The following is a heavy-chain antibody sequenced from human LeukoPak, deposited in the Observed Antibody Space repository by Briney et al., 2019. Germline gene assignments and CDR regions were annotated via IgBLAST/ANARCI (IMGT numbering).Heavy chain of an antibody. J-gene: IGHJ4*02. V-gene: IGHV3-23*01. Sequence: GGSLRLSCAASGFTFSSYAMSWVRQAPGKGLEWVSAISGSGGSTYYADSVKGRFTISRDNSKNTLYLQMNSLRAEDTAVYYCAKWTNIVVVPAAKYYFDYWGQGTLVTVSS. D-gene: IGHD2-2*01. CDR3: AKWTNIVVVPAAKYYFDY. CDR1: GFTFSSYA. CDR2: ISGSGGST.